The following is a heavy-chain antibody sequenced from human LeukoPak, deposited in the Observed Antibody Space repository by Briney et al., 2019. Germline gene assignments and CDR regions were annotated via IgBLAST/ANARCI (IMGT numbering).Heavy chain of an antibody. CDR2: MSYDGTNK. V-gene: IGHV3-30-3*01. D-gene: IGHD5-18*01. CDR3: ARDLAYSRLDY. Sequence: GGSLRLSCVVSGFTVTGYSMHWVRQAPGTGLEWVAVMSYDGTNKYYADSVKGRFTISRDNSKNTLYLQMDSLRVEDTAFYYCARDLAYSRLDYWGQGMLVTVSS. CDR1: GFTVTGYS. J-gene: IGHJ4*02.